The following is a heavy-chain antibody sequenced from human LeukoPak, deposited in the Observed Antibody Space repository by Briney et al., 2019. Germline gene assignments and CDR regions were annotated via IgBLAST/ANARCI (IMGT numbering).Heavy chain of an antibody. V-gene: IGHV4-34*01. D-gene: IGHD4-17*01. CDR1: GGSFSGYY. Sequence: PSETLSLTCAVYGGSFSGYYWSWIRQPPGKGLEWIGEINHSGSTNYNPSLKSRVTISVDTSKNQFSLKLSSVTAADTAVYYCARGKDYGDAPADYWGQGTLVTVSS. J-gene: IGHJ4*02. CDR3: ARGKDYGDAPADY. CDR2: INHSGST.